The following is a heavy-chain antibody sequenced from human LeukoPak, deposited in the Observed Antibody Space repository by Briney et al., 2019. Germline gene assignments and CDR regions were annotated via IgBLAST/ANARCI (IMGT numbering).Heavy chain of an antibody. CDR2: IYYSGST. V-gene: IGHV4-59*01. Sequence: SETLSPTCTVSGGSISSYYWSWIRQPPGKGLEWIGYIYYSGSTNYNPSLKSRVTISVDTSKNQFSLKLSSVTAADTAVYYCAREGALAVAGTGFDYWGQGTLVTVSS. D-gene: IGHD6-19*01. CDR3: AREGALAVAGTGFDY. CDR1: GGSISSYY. J-gene: IGHJ4*02.